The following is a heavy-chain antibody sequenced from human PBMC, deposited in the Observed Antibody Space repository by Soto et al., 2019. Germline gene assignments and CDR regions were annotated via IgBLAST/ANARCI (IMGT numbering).Heavy chain of an antibody. Sequence: SETLSLTCTVSGGSVSSGDYFWSWIRQPPGKGLERIGYIYDSGSSYYNPSLKSRVTMSVDTSKNQFSLKLRSVTAADTAMYYCAREKGYISGPKNFDSWGQGTLVTVS. D-gene: IGHD5-12*01. J-gene: IGHJ4*02. CDR1: GGSVSSGDYF. V-gene: IGHV4-30-4*01. CDR2: IYDSGSS. CDR3: AREKGYISGPKNFDS.